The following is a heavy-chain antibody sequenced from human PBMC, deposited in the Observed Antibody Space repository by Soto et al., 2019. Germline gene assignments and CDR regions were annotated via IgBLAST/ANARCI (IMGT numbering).Heavy chain of an antibody. J-gene: IGHJ4*02. Sequence: PSETLSLTCTVSGGSISSGGYYWSWIRQHPGKGLEWIGYIYYSGSTYYNPSLKSRVTISVDTSKNQFSLKLSSVTAADTAVYYCARGPRAHYFDYWGQGTLVTVSS. CDR3: ARGPRAHYFDY. V-gene: IGHV4-31*03. CDR2: IYYSGST. CDR1: GGSISSGGYY.